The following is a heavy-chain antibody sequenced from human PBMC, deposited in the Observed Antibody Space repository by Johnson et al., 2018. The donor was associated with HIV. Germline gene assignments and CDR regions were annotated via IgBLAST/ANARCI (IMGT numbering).Heavy chain of an antibody. V-gene: IGHV3-74*02. CDR3: ARATYYYDTSGYLTRPRAFDV. D-gene: IGHD3-22*01. Sequence: VQLVESGGGLVQPGGSLRLSCAASGFTFSSYWMHWVRQAPGQGLVWVSGISWNSGSIGYADSLKGRFTISRDNAKNSLYLQMNSLRADDTALYYCARATYYYDTSGYLTRPRAFDVWGQGTMVTVSS. CDR2: ISWNSGSI. CDR1: GFTFSSYW. J-gene: IGHJ3*01.